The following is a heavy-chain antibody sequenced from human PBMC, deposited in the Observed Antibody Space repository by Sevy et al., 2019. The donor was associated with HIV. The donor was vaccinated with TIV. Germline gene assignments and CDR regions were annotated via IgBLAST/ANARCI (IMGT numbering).Heavy chain of an antibody. CDR3: ARESGSDWYLDS. D-gene: IGHD2-21*02. J-gene: IGHJ4*02. V-gene: IGHV3-30*14. CDR2: ISYDGRNNK. CDR1: GFRFSDYS. Sequence: GGSLRLSCAASGFRFSDYSMHWVRQAPGKGLEWVAVISYDGRNNKYNVDSVKGRFTISRDNSKNTLFLQMNSLRAEDSAIYYCARESGSDWYLDSWGQGTLVTVSS.